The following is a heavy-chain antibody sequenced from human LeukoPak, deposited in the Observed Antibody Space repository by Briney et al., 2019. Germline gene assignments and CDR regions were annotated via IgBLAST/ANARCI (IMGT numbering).Heavy chain of an antibody. J-gene: IGHJ5*02. D-gene: IGHD2-2*01. CDR3: ARGPQYPWFDP. V-gene: IGHV4-34*01. Sequence: PSETLSLTCAVYGGSFSGYYWSWIRQPPGKGLEWIGEINHSGSTNYNPSLKSRVTISVDTFKNQFSLKLSSVTAADTAVYYCARGPQYPWFDPWGQGTLVTVSS. CDR1: GGSFSGYY. CDR2: INHSGST.